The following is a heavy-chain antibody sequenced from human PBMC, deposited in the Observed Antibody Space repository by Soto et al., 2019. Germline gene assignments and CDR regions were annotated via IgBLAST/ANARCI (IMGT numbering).Heavy chain of an antibody. J-gene: IGHJ6*03. CDR3: ARGPRVNVLRFFEWSTAGYHDYLDV. V-gene: IGHV1-46*03. CDR1: GYTFTSYY. Sequence: GASVKVSCKASGYTFTSYYMHWVRQAPGQGLEWMGIINPSGGSTSYAQKFQGRVTMTRDTSTSTVYMELSSLRSEDTAVYYCARGPRVNVLRFFEWSTAGYHDYLDVRGQGTTVTVSS. D-gene: IGHD3-3*01. CDR2: INPSGGST.